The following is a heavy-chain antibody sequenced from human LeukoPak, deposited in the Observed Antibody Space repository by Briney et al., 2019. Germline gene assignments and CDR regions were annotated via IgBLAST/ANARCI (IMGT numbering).Heavy chain of an antibody. CDR2: IYYSGST. CDR3: ARDQSWFGGLLPYFDY. V-gene: IGHV4-59*12. CDR1: GDPINSYY. Sequence: SETLSLTCTVSGDPINSYYWSWLRQPPGKGLEWIGYIYYSGSTNYNASLKSRVTMSIDTSKNQFSLKLSSVTAADMAVYYCARDQSWFGGLLPYFDYWGQGTLVTVSS. J-gene: IGHJ4*02. D-gene: IGHD3-10*01.